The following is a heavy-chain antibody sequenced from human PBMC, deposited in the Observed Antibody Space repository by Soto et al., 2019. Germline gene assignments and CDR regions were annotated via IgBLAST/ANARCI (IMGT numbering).Heavy chain of an antibody. CDR3: ARAGGTTVTGLWHFDS. D-gene: IGHD4-17*01. V-gene: IGHV3-33*01. Sequence: QVQLEESGGGVVQPGRSLRLSCEASGFTFNTYSMHWVRQPPGKGLEWLAAIWYDGTQKYYADSVKGRFIISRDNSKKSQYLDMNSLRAEDTAVYYCARAGGTTVTGLWHFDSWGQGTLVTVSS. CDR2: IWYDGTQK. J-gene: IGHJ4*02. CDR1: GFTFNTYS.